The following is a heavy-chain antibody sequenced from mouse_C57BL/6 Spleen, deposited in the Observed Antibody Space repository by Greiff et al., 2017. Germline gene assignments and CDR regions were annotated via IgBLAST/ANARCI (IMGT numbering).Heavy chain of an antibody. CDR3: ARQYDGDSSYWYFDV. D-gene: IGHD2-3*01. Sequence: EVQRVESGGDLVKPGGSLKLSCAASGFTFSSYGMSWVRQTPDKRLEWVATISSGGSYTYYPDSVKGRFTISRDNAKNTLYLQMSSLKSEDTAMYYCARQYDGDSSYWYFDVWGTGTTVTVSS. V-gene: IGHV5-6*01. CDR2: ISSGGSYT. CDR1: GFTFSSYG. J-gene: IGHJ1*03.